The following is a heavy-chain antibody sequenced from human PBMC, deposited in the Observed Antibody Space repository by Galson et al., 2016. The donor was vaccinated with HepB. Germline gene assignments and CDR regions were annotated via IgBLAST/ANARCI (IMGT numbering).Heavy chain of an antibody. Sequence: ETLSLTCTVSGDSIKNYYWTWIRQPPGKGLEWIGYMYHSGPPTYSPSLRSRVAMSVDTSENQFALKLTSVTAADTAMYYCAGRSPSGDFWVQGTLVTVSS. CDR2: MYHSGPP. CDR3: AGRSPSGDF. D-gene: IGHD2-15*01. CDR1: GDSIKNYY. J-gene: IGHJ4*02. V-gene: IGHV4-59*03.